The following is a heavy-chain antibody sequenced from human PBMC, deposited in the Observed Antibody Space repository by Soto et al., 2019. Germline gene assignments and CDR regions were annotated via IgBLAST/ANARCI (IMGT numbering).Heavy chain of an antibody. J-gene: IGHJ6*02. CDR3: ARDTGDTAMVMGFYYYYGMDV. CDR2: ISAYNGNT. V-gene: IGHV1-18*04. CDR1: GYTFTSYG. Sequence: GASVKVSCKASGYTFTSYGISWVRQAPGQGLEWMGWISAYNGNTNYAQKLQGRVTMTTDTSTSTAYMELRSLRSDDTAVYYCARDTGDTAMVMGFYYYYGMDVWDQGTTVTVSS. D-gene: IGHD5-18*01.